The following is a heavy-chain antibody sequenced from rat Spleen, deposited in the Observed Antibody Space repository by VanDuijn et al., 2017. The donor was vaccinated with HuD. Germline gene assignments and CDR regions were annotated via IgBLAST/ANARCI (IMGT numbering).Heavy chain of an antibody. CDR2: ISTSGDST. J-gene: IGHJ2*01. CDR3: ARSVFDY. CDR1: GFTFTNFD. V-gene: IGHV5-25*01. Sequence: QLVESGGGSVQPGRSLKLSCAASGFTFTNFDMAWVRQSPTKGLEWVASISTSGDSTYYRDSVKGRFTVSRDDAKTTLYLQMDSLRSEDAATYYCARSVFDYWGQGVMVTVSS.